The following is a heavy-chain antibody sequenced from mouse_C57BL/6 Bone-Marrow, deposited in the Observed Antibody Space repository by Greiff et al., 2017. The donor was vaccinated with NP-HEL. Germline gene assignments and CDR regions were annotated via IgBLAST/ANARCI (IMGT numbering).Heavy chain of an antibody. V-gene: IGHV1-19*01. CDR1: GYTFTDYY. CDR2: INPYNGGT. J-gene: IGHJ4*01. Sequence: EVQLQQSGPVLVKPGASVKMSCKASGYTFTDYYMNWVKQSHGKSLEWIGVINPYNGGTSYNQKFKGKATLTVDKSSSTAYMELNSLTSEDSAVYYCARSLYYDYDDYAMDYWGQGTSVTVSS. CDR3: ARSLYYDYDDYAMDY. D-gene: IGHD2-4*01.